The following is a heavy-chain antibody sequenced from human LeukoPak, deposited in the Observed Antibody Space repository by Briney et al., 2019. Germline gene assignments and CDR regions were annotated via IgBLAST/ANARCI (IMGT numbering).Heavy chain of an antibody. CDR3: ARASEDYYYYYMDV. D-gene: IGHD1-14*01. CDR2: IYHSGST. Sequence: SETLSLTCTVSGGSISSGSYYWSWIRQPPGKGLEWIGSIYHSGSTYYNPSLKSRVTISVDTSKNQFSLKLSSVTAADTAVYYCARASEDYYYYYMDVWGKGTTVTISS. V-gene: IGHV4-39*07. J-gene: IGHJ6*03. CDR1: GGSISSGSYY.